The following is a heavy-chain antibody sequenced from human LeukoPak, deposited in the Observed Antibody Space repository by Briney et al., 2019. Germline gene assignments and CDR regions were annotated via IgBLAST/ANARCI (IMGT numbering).Heavy chain of an antibody. CDR3: ARRDIVVVVSASDY. J-gene: IGHJ4*02. V-gene: IGHV3-23*01. D-gene: IGHD2-15*01. CDR2: ITASGDST. Sequence: QSGGSLRLSCAASGFTFSNYVMIWVRQAPGKGLEWDSGITASGDSTYYGDSVKGRFTMSRDNSKNTVYLQMNSLRVDDTAVYYCARRDIVVVVSASDYWGQGTLVTVSS. CDR1: GFTFSNYV.